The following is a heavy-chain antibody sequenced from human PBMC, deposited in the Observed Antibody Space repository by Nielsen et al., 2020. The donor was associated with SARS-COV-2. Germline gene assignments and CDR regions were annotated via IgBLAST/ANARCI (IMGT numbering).Heavy chain of an antibody. V-gene: IGHV4-59*01. Sequence: SETLSLTCTVSGDSFSSYSWNWIRQPPGRGLEWIGYIYYNGNTDYNSSLKSRLTLSIDTSRNQFSLNLRSVTAADTAVYYCAKGQSLQWPLYGSPTAKNWFDSWGQGTLVTVSS. J-gene: IGHJ5*01. CDR3: AKGQSLQWPLYGSPTAKNWFDS. CDR2: IYYNGNT. CDR1: GDSFSSYS. D-gene: IGHD6-19*01.